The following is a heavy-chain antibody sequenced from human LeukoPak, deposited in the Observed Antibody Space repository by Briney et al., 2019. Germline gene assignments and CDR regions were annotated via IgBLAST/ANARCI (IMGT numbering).Heavy chain of an antibody. Sequence: GGSLRLSCVGSGFTSIAYALTWARQAPGKGLEWVSVIYSGGSTYYADSVKGRFTISRDNSKNTLYLQMNSLRAEDTAVYYCARGDGEWFLGYWGQGTLVTVSS. J-gene: IGHJ4*02. CDR1: GFTSIAYA. D-gene: IGHD3-3*01. CDR3: ARGDGEWFLGY. CDR2: IYSGGST. V-gene: IGHV3-53*01.